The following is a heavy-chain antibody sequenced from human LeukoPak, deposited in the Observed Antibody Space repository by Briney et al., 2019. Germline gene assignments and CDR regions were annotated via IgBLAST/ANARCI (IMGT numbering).Heavy chain of an antibody. CDR3: AKDDSSITIFGVALSRYYGMDV. Sequence: GGSLRLSCAASGFTFSSYAMHWVRQAPGKGLEYVSAISSNGGSTYYANSVKGRFTISRDNSKNTLYLQMNSLRAEDTAVYYCAKDDSSITIFGVALSRYYGMDVWGQGTTVTVSS. CDR2: ISSNGGST. J-gene: IGHJ6*02. V-gene: IGHV3-64*01. CDR1: GFTFSSYA. D-gene: IGHD3-3*01.